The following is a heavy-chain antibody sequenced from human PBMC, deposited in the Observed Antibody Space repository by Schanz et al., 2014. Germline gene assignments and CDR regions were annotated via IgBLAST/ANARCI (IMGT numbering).Heavy chain of an antibody. V-gene: IGHV3-23*01. J-gene: IGHJ6*02. D-gene: IGHD2-15*01. CDR1: GFTFSSYA. CDR2: LSGSGGST. CDR3: AKARRKSNCSGGRCFHYSYYGMDV. Sequence: EVQLLESGGGLVQPGGSLRLSCAASGFTFSSYAMSWVRQAPGKGLEWVSALSGSGGSTYYADSVEGRFTISRDNSKNILYLQMTSLRAKDTAVYSCAKARRKSNCSGGRCFHYSYYGMDVWGQGTTVTASS.